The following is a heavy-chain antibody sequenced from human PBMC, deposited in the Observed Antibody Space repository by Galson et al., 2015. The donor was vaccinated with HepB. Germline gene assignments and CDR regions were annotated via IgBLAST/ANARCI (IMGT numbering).Heavy chain of an antibody. CDR3: ARVRGAAAGKGIENWFDP. CDR1: GGTFSSYA. CDR2: IIPIFGTA. Sequence: SVKVSCKASGGTFSSYAISWVRQAPGQGLEWMGGIIPIFGTANYAQKFQGRVTITADESTSTAYMELSSLRSEDTAVYYCARVRGAAAGKGIENWFDPWGQGTLVTVSS. J-gene: IGHJ5*02. D-gene: IGHD6-13*01. V-gene: IGHV1-69*13.